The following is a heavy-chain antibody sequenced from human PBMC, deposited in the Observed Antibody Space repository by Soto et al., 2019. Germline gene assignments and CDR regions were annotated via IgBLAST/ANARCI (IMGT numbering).Heavy chain of an antibody. V-gene: IGHV3-23*01. J-gene: IGHJ4*02. CDR2: ITGNAANT. D-gene: IGHD2-21*02. Sequence: GGSLRLSCSASRFTFGGYAMSWVRQAPGKGLEWVSGITGNAANTVYADSVKGRFTISRDNSKNALYLQLTSLRAEDTAVYFCAKAARDCGGDCYSSYFDSWGQGALVTVSS. CDR1: RFTFGGYA. CDR3: AKAARDCGGDCYSSYFDS.